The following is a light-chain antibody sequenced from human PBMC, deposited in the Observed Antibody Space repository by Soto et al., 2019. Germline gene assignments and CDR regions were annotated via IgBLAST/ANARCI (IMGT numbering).Light chain of an antibody. Sequence: IQMTQSPSFLXASXXXXVXXXCRAGQSISRYLNWYQQRPGKAPKLLIYSASSLQTGVPSRFSGSGSGTDFTLTINSLQPEDFATYYCQQSYNGPFTFGPGTKVDIK. CDR1: QSISRY. V-gene: IGKV1-39*01. CDR2: SAS. J-gene: IGKJ3*01. CDR3: QQSYNGPFT.